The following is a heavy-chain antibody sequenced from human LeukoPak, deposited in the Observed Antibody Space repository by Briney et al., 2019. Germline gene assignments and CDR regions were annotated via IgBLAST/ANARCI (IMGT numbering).Heavy chain of an antibody. D-gene: IGHD6-6*01. CDR3: ARDRYSSSLGAFDI. J-gene: IGHJ3*02. Sequence: GGCLRLSCAASGFTFSSYSMNWVRLAPGKGLEWVSSISSSSSYIHYADSVKGRFTISRDNAKNSLYLQMNSLRAEDTAVYYCARDRYSSSLGAFDIWGQGTMVTVSS. CDR2: ISSSSSYI. V-gene: IGHV3-21*01. CDR1: GFTFSSYS.